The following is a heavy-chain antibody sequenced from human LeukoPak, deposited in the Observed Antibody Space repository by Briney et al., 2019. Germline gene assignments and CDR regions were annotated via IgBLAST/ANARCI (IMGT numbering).Heavy chain of an antibody. D-gene: IGHD7-27*01. V-gene: IGHV4-39*01. J-gene: IGHJ4*02. CDR3: SRKTGANWGSFFDY. CDR2: IYYSGST. Sequence: SETLSLTCTVSGGSLSSSSYYWGWIRQPPGKGLEWIGSIYYSGSTYYNPSLKSRVTISVDTSKNQFSLKLSSVTAADTAVYYCSRKTGANWGSFFDYWGQGTLVTVSS. CDR1: GGSLSSSSYY.